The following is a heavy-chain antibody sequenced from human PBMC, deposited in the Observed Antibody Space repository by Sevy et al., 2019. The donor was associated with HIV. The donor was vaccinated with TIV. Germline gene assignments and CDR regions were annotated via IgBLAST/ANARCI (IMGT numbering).Heavy chain of an antibody. J-gene: IGHJ4*02. CDR3: ARGPDTYDFWSGYYPDY. CDR2: MNPNRGNT. Sequence: ASVKVSCKASGYTFTSYDINWVRQATGQGLEWMGWMNPNRGNTGYAQKFQGRVTMTRNTSISTAYMELSSLRSEYTAVYYCARGPDTYDFWSGYYPDYWGQGILVTVSS. V-gene: IGHV1-8*01. CDR1: GYTFTSYD. D-gene: IGHD3-3*01.